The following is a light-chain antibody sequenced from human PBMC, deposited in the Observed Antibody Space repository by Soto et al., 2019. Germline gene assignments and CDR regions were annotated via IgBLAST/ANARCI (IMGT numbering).Light chain of an antibody. CDR1: QGISSY. J-gene: IGKJ1*01. CDR3: QQSYSTSWT. V-gene: IGKV1-39*01. CDR2: AAS. Sequence: DIQMTQSPSSLSASVGDRVTITCRASQGISSYLNWYQQKPGKAPKLLIYAASSLQSGVPSRFSDSGSGTDFTLTISSLQPEDFATYYCQQSYSTSWTFGQGTKVDIK.